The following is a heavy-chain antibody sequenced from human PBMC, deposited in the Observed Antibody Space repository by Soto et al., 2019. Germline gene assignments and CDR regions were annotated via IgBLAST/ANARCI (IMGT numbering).Heavy chain of an antibody. J-gene: IGHJ1*01. V-gene: IGHV1-18*04. CDR1: GYTFTSYG. Sequence: GASVKVSCKASGYTFTSYGISWVRQAPGQGLEWMGWISAYNGNSNYAQKFQGRVTMTTDTSTSTAYMELSSLRSDDTAVFYCARDRCTGGSCHSGEYFQHWGQGTLVTVSS. CDR2: ISAYNGNS. CDR3: ARDRCTGGSCHSGEYFQH. D-gene: IGHD2-15*01.